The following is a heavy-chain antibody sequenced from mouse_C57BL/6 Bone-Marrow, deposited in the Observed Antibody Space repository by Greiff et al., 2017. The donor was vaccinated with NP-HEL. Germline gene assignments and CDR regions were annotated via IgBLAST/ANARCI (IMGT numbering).Heavy chain of an antibody. CDR1: GYSIPSGYY. Sequence: EVKLQESGPGLVKPSQSLSLTCSVTGYSIPSGYYWNWIRQFPGNKLEWMGYISYDGSNNYNPSLKNRISITRDTSKNQFFLKLNSVTTEDTATYYCAKYYYGSRYWYFDVWGTGTTVTVSS. V-gene: IGHV3-6*01. J-gene: IGHJ1*03. D-gene: IGHD1-1*01. CDR3: AKYYYGSRYWYFDV. CDR2: ISYDGSN.